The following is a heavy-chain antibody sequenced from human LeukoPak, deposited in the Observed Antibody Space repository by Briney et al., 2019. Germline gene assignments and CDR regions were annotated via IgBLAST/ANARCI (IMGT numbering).Heavy chain of an antibody. J-gene: IGHJ4*02. D-gene: IGHD6-13*01. V-gene: IGHV3-21*01. CDR1: GLTFSSYS. CDR3: ARGGYSSTWTPLDY. CDR2: ISSGSSYI. Sequence: GGSLRLSCAASGLTFSSYSMNWVRQAPGKGLEWVSSISSGSSYIYYADSLKGRFTISRDNAKNSLYLQMNSLRAEDTAVYYCARGGYSSTWTPLDYWGQGTLVTVSS.